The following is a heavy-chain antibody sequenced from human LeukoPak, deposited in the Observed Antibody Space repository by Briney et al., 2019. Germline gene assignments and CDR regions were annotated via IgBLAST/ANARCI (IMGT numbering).Heavy chain of an antibody. CDR2: ISNSRNYI. CDR1: GFTFSIYS. V-gene: IGHV3-21*01. Sequence: PGGSLRLPCAASGFTFSIYSKHWVPHAPGRGLVCVSSISNSRNYIQYADSVKGRFTISRDNAKNSLYLQMHSLSADDTAVTYCARDLAIFGAYYMDVWGKGTTVTVSS. J-gene: IGHJ6*03. D-gene: IGHD3-3*01. CDR3: ARDLAIFGAYYMDV.